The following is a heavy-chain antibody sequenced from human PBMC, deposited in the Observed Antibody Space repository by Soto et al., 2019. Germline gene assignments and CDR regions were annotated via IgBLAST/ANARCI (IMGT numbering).Heavy chain of an antibody. D-gene: IGHD3-3*01. V-gene: IGHV3-33*01. CDR2: VHYDGTKK. CDR1: GFTFSSYV. Sequence: QVQLVESGGGVVQPGTSLRLSCAPSGFTFSSYVMHWVRQAPGKGLEWVAVVHYDGTKKYYADSVRGRFTISRDNSENILYLQMNSLRPDDPAVYFCVRETSYDFWSGTQTMDVWGQGTTVTVSS. CDR3: VRETSYDFWSGTQTMDV. J-gene: IGHJ6*02.